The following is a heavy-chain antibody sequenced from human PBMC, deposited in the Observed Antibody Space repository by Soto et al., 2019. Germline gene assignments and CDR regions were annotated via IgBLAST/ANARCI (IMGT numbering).Heavy chain of an antibody. V-gene: IGHV3-66*01. Sequence: EVQLVESGGGSVQPGGSLRVSCAASGFTFSSYWMHWVRQAPGKGLEWVSGVYDTDGTYYADSVKGRFTSSRDNSKTIVYLEMNSLRPDDTAIYYCATWRLREHAYDIWGLGTTVTVSS. CDR1: GFTFSSYW. CDR3: ATWRLREHAYDI. CDR2: VYDTDGT. J-gene: IGHJ3*02. D-gene: IGHD4-17*01.